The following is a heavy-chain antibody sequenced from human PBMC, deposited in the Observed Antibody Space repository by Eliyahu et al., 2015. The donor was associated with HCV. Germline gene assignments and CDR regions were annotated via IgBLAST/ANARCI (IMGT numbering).Heavy chain of an antibody. V-gene: IGHV4-59*01. CDR1: GGXIPPXY. CDR3: ASGGGGIAVAGTGGWFDP. J-gene: IGHJ5*02. Sequence: QVQLQESGPGLVQPSEXLSXXCXVSGGXIPPXYWSWIRQPPGKGLEWIGYIHYSGSTNHNPSLKSRVTISLDTSKNQFSLXLTSVTAADTAVYYCASGGGGIAVAGTGGWFDPWGQGTLVTVSS. CDR2: IHYSGST. D-gene: IGHD6-19*01.